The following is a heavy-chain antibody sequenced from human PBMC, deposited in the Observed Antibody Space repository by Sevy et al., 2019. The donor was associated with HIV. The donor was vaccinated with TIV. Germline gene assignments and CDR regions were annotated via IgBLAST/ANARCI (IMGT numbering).Heavy chain of an antibody. Sequence: ASVMVSCKVSGYTLTQLSMHWVRQAPGKGLEWMGSFDPEDDETLYAQNFQDRVTMTEDTSTGTAYMELRTLRSEDTALYYCATTKDYYESSGSPFDYWGQGTLVTVSS. CDR2: FDPEDDET. CDR3: ATTKDYYESSGSPFDY. CDR1: GYTLTQLS. V-gene: IGHV1-24*01. J-gene: IGHJ4*02. D-gene: IGHD3-22*01.